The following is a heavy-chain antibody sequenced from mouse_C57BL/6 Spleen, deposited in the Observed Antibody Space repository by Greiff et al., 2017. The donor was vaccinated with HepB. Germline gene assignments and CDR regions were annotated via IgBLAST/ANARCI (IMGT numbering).Heavy chain of an antibody. D-gene: IGHD1-1*01. J-gene: IGHJ4*01. V-gene: IGHV5-17*01. CDR3: ARHTTVVATDYAMDY. Sequence: EVQWVESGGGLVKPGGSLKLSCAASGFTFSDYGMHWVRQAPEKGLEWVAYISSGSSTIYYADTVKGRVTISRDNAKNTLFLQMTSLRAEDAAMYYCARHTTVVATDYAMDYWGQGTSVTVSS. CDR1: GFTFSDYG. CDR2: ISSGSSTI.